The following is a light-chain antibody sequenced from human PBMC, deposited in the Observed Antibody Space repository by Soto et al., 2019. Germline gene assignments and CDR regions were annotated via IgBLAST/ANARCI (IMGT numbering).Light chain of an antibody. V-gene: IGKV3-20*01. CDR1: QTVTRSY. CDR2: GIS. J-gene: IGKJ5*01. CDR3: PQYDGSTIN. Sequence: DIFLTQSPFTLSLSLVEIATLSSMDSQTVTRSYLARYQHKPGQAPRLLISGISRRAPRIPDRFSGDGSGTDFTLNISRLETEDYAVYYCPQYDGSTINFGQGTRLE.